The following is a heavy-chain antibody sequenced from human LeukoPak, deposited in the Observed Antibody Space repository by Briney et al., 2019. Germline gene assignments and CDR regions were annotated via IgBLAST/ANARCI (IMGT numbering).Heavy chain of an antibody. D-gene: IGHD3-22*01. CDR1: GYTFTSYG. CDR3: AREPSGYSTTYGMDV. J-gene: IGHJ6*02. CDR2: ISAYNGNT. V-gene: IGHV1-18*01. Sequence: GASVKVSCKASGYTFTSYGISWVRQAPGQGLEWMGWISAYNGNTNYAQKLQGRVTMTTDTSTSTAYMELRSLRSDDTAVYYCAREPSGYSTTYGMDVWGQGTTVTVSS.